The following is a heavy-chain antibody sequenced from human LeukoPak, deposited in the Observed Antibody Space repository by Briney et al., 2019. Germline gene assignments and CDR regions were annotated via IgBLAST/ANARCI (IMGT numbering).Heavy chain of an antibody. CDR2: IYYSGST. CDR3: ARDPGTYSYGYLGFDY. J-gene: IGHJ4*02. Sequence: PSETLSLTCTVSGGSISSYYWSWLRQPPGKGLEWIGYIYYSGSTNYNPSLKSRVTISVDTSKNQFSLKLSSVTAADTAVYYCARDPGTYSYGYLGFDYWGQGTLVTVSS. CDR1: GGSISSYY. D-gene: IGHD5-18*01. V-gene: IGHV4-59*01.